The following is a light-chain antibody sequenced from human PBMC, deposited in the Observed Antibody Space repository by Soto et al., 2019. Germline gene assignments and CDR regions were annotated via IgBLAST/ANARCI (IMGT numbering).Light chain of an antibody. CDR3: LQHYNFPYT. CDR1: QGIAND. V-gene: IGKV1-6*01. CDR2: AAS. Sequence: AIQMTQSPSSLSASVGDRVTITCRASQGIANDLAWYQQRPGKAPKLLIYAASSLQSGVPSRFSGSGSGPDFTLTISSLQPEDFASYYCLQHYNFPYTFGQGTKLEIK. J-gene: IGKJ2*01.